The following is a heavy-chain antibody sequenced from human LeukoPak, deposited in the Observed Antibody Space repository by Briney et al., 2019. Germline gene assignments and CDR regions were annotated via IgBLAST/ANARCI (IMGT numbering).Heavy chain of an antibody. CDR1: GYTFTGYY. D-gene: IGHD2/OR15-2a*01. Sequence: ASVKVSCKTSGYTFTGYYMHWLRQAPGQGLEWMGRINPNSGGTYYAQKFQGRVTMTRDTSISTSYMELTSLISDDTAVYYCAGGFLHGGENWFAPWARGPLVTVSS. J-gene: IGHJ5*02. CDR2: INPNSGGT. CDR3: AGGFLHGGENWFAP. V-gene: IGHV1-2*06.